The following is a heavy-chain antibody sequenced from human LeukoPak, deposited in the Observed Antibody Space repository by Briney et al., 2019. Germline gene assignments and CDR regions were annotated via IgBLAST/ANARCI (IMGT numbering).Heavy chain of an antibody. CDR3: ARAGLVSDPLDYYYYMDV. J-gene: IGHJ6*03. D-gene: IGHD3-16*01. CDR2: IKEDGSEK. CDR1: GFTFSSCW. Sequence: GGSLRLSCAASGFTFSSCWMTWVRQAPGKGLEWVANIKEDGSEKYYVDSVKGRFTISRDNAKNSLYLQMNSLRAEDTAVYYCARAGLVSDPLDYYYYMDVWGKGTTVTVSS. V-gene: IGHV3-7*04.